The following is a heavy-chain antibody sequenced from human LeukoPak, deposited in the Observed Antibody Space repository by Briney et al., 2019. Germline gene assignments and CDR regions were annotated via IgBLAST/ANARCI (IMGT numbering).Heavy chain of an antibody. CDR1: GGSISSYY. CDR2: IYTSGST. CDR3: ARGRRDGSGSFNWFDP. J-gene: IGHJ5*02. V-gene: IGHV4-4*07. Sequence: PSETLSHTCTVSGGSISSYYWSWIRQPAGKGLEWIGRIYTSGSTNYNPSLKSRVTISVDKSKNQFSLKLSSVTAADTAVYYCARGRRDGSGSFNWFDPWGQGTLVTVSS. D-gene: IGHD3-10*01.